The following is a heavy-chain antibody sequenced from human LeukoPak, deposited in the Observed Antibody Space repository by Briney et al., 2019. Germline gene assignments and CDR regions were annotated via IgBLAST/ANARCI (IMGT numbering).Heavy chain of an antibody. CDR2: ISGGGSSP. J-gene: IGHJ4*02. Sequence: GGSLRLSCATSIFTFSTYAMSWVRQAPGKGLEWVSTISGGGSSPYYVDSVKGRFTISRDSSRNTLYLEMNSLRVEDTAIYYCAGRPGSDIGPLDFWGQGTLVTVSS. CDR3: AGRPGSDIGPLDF. D-gene: IGHD2-15*01. CDR1: IFTFSTYA. V-gene: IGHV3-23*01.